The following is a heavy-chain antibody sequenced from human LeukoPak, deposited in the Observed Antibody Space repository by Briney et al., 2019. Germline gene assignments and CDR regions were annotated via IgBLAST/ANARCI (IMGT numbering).Heavy chain of an antibody. CDR1: GDSISSYY. CDR2: INYSGNT. Sequence: SETLSLTCTVSGDSISSYYWSWLRQPPGKGLEWMGYINYSGNTNYNPSLKSRVTISVDTSKNQFSLRLTSVTAADTAVYYCAREGRQDYVYFDCWGQGTLVTVSS. CDR3: AREGRQDYVYFDC. V-gene: IGHV4-59*01. J-gene: IGHJ4*02. D-gene: IGHD4-17*01.